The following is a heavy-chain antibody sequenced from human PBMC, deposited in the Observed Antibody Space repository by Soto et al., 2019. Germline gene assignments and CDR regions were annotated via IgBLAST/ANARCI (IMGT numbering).Heavy chain of an antibody. CDR2: IYTSGST. V-gene: IGHV4-4*07. Sequence: SVTLSLTCTVAGGYIISYGCSWIWKHAGKGLEWIGRIYTSGSTNYNPSLKSRVTMSVDTSKNQFSLKLSSVTAADTAVYYCARESTVVTLRTFDIWGQGTMVTVSS. J-gene: IGHJ3*02. CDR1: GGYIISYG. D-gene: IGHD2-21*02. CDR3: ARESTVVTLRTFDI.